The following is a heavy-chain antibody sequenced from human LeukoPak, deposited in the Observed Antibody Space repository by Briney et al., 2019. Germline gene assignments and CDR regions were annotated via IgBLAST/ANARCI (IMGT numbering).Heavy chain of an antibody. CDR1: GGTFSSYA. CDR3: ARGAPDCSGGSCYRRDYYYYMDV. CDR2: IVPIFGTA. V-gene: IGHV1-69*05. J-gene: IGHJ6*03. D-gene: IGHD2-15*01. Sequence: SVKVSCKASGGTFSSYAISWVRQAPGQGLEWMGGIVPIFGTANSAQKFQGRVTITTDESTSTAYMELSSLRSEDTAVYYCARGAPDCSGGSCYRRDYYYYMDVWGKGTTVTVSS.